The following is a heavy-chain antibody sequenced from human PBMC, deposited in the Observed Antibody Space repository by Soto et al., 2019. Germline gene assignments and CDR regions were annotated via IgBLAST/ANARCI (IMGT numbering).Heavy chain of an antibody. CDR1: GFTFSSYA. CDR3: ASSRGPGTY. CDR2: ISYDGSNK. D-gene: IGHD3-10*01. V-gene: IGHV3-30-3*01. Sequence: GGSLRLSCAASGFTFSSYAMHWVRQAPGKGLEWVAVISYDGSNKYYADSVKGRFTISRDNSKNTLYLQMNSLRAEDTAVYYCASSRGPGTYWGQGTLVTVSS. J-gene: IGHJ4*02.